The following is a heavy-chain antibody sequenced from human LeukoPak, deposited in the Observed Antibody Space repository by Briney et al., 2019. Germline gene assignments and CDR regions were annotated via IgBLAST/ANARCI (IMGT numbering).Heavy chain of an antibody. CDR3: ARGGGSPYYYYYYMDV. CDR1: GFTFDDYA. CDR2: ISWNSGSI. D-gene: IGHD1-26*01. V-gene: IGHV3-9*01. J-gene: IGHJ6*03. Sequence: GGSLRLSCAASGFTFDDYAMHWVRQAPGKGLEWVSGISWNSGSIGYADSVKGRFTISRDNAKNSLYLQMNSLRAEDTAVYYCARGGGSPYYYYYYMDVWGKGTTVTVSS.